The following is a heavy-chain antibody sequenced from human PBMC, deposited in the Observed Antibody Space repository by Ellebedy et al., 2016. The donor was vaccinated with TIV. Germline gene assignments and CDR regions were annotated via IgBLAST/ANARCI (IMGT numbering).Heavy chain of an antibody. D-gene: IGHD3-10*01. CDR3: ARDGPWFGDRGLDY. Sequence: GSLRLXCAVSGGSISSSNWWSWVRQPPGKGLEWIGEIYHSGSTNYNPSLKSRVTISVDKSKNQFSLKLSSVTAADTAVYYCARDGPWFGDRGLDYWGQGTLVTVSS. CDR1: GGSISSSNW. V-gene: IGHV4-4*02. CDR2: IYHSGST. J-gene: IGHJ4*02.